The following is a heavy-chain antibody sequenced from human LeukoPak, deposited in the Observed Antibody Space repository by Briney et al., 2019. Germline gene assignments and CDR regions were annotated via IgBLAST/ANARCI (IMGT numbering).Heavy chain of an antibody. D-gene: IGHD6-19*01. CDR2: IYYSGST. CDR3: AREGTYRGTSSGWYDYFDY. V-gene: IGHV4-59*01. Sequence: SETLSLTCTVSGGSISSYYWSWIRQPPGKGLEWIGYIYYSGSTNYNPSLKSRVTISVDTSKNQFSLKLSSVTAADTAVYYCAREGTYRGTSSGWYDYFDYWGQGTLVTVSS. J-gene: IGHJ4*02. CDR1: GGSISSYY.